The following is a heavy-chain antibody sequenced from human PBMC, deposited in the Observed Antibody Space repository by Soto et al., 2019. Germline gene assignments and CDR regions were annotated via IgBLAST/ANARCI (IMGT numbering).Heavy chain of an antibody. Sequence: PGGSLRLSCAASGFTFSSYAMSWVRQAPGKGLEWVSAISGSGGSTYYADSVKGRFTISRDNSKNTLYLQMNSLRAEDTAVYYCAMERGGWDIVLMVYAYANDYWGQGTLVTVSS. CDR2: ISGSGGST. CDR3: AMERGGWDIVLMVYAYANDY. CDR1: GFTFSSYA. J-gene: IGHJ4*02. D-gene: IGHD2-8*01. V-gene: IGHV3-23*01.